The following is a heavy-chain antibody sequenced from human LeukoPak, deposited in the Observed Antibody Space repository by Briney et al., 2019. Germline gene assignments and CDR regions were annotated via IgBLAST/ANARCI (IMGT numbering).Heavy chain of an antibody. Sequence: ASVKVSCKASGYTFTGYYMHWVRQAPGQGLEWMGWINPNSGGTNYAQKFQGRVTMTRDTSISTAYMELGRLRSDDTAVYYCARFLGYCSSTSCSPGDYWGQGTLVTVSS. D-gene: IGHD2-2*01. CDR3: ARFLGYCSSTSCSPGDY. J-gene: IGHJ4*02. CDR2: INPNSGGT. V-gene: IGHV1-2*02. CDR1: GYTFTGYY.